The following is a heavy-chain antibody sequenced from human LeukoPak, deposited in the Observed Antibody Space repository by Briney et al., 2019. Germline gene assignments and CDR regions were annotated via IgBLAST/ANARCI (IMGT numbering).Heavy chain of an antibody. CDR1: GFTFSDYY. CDR2: IAGSGFPL. V-gene: IGHV3-11*01. CDR3: TTNSYASSGFHPTYYYYYYMDV. D-gene: IGHD3-22*01. J-gene: IGHJ6*03. Sequence: GSLRLSCAASGFTFSDYYMSWIRQTPGKGLEWVSFIAGSGFPLYYADSVKGRFTISRDNARNSLYLQMNSLRADDTAVYYCTTNSYASSGFHPTYYYYYYMDVWGKGTTVTISS.